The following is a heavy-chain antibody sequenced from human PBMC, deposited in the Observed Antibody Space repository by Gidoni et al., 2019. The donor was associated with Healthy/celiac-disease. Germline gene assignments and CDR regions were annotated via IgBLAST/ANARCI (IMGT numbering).Heavy chain of an antibody. D-gene: IGHD3-10*01. V-gene: IGHV4-4*02. J-gene: IGHJ5*02. CDR3: ASLWFEDQTGWFDP. CDR1: AGSISSSNW. Sequence: QVQLQESGPGLVKPSWTLSLTCAASAGSISSSNWWSWVRQPPGKGRGWIGEIYHSGSTNYKPSLKSRVTISVDKSKSQFSLKLSSVAAADTAVYYCASLWFEDQTGWFDPWGQVTLVTVSS. CDR2: IYHSGST.